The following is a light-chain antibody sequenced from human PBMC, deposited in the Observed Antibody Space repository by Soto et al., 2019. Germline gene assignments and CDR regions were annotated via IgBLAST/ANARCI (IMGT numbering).Light chain of an antibody. Sequence: DIQMTQSPSSLSASVGDRVTITCRASQSISSYLNWYQQKPGKAPTLLIYAASSVQSGVPSRFSGSGLGTDFTLTISSLQPEDSATYYCQQSYSTPPAFGQGTKVEIK. V-gene: IGKV1-39*01. J-gene: IGKJ1*01. CDR1: QSISSY. CDR2: AAS. CDR3: QQSYSTPPA.